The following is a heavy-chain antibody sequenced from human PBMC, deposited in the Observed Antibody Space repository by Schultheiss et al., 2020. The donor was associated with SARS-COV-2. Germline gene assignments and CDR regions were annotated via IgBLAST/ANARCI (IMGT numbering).Heavy chain of an antibody. D-gene: IGHD5-18*01. CDR2: ISSSSSTI. Sequence: GGSLRLSCAASGFTFSSYSMNWVRQAPGKGLEWVSYISSSSSTIYYADSVKGRFTISRDNAKNSLYLQMNSLRAEDTAVYYCARDWEKSYTAMARRGVSYCDYWGQGTLVTVSS. V-gene: IGHV3-48*04. CDR1: GFTFSSYS. CDR3: ARDWEKSYTAMARRGVSYCDY. J-gene: IGHJ4*02.